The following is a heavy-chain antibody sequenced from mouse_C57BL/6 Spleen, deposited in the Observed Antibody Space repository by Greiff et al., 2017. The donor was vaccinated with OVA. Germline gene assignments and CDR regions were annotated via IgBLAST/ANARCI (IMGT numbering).Heavy chain of an antibody. Sequence: EVQLVESGPGLVKPSQSLSLTCSVTGYSITSGYYWNWIRQFPGNKLEWMGYISYDGSNNYNPSLKNRISITRDTSKNQFFLKLNSVTTEDTATYYCARGRDYYGYFDYWGQGTTLTVSS. V-gene: IGHV3-6*01. CDR1: GYSITSGYY. J-gene: IGHJ2*01. CDR2: ISYDGSN. CDR3: ARGRDYYGYFDY. D-gene: IGHD1-1*01.